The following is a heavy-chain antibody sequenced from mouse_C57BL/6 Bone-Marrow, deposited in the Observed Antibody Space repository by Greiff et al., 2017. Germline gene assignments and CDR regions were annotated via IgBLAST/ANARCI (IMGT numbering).Heavy chain of an antibody. V-gene: IGHV1-84*01. CDR1: GYTFTDYY. D-gene: IGHD1-1*01. J-gene: IGHJ4*01. CDR3: ARGENYYGSSAYAMDY. Sequence: LQQSGPELVKPGASVKISCKASGYTFTDYYINWVKQRPGQGLEWIGWIYPGSGNTKYNEKFKGKATLTVDTSSSTAYMQLSSLTSEDSAVYFCARGENYYGSSAYAMDYWGQGTSVTVSS. CDR2: IYPGSGNT.